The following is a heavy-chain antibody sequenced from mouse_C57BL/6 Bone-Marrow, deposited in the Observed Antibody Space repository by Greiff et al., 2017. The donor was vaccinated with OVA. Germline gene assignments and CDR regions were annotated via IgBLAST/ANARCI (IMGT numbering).Heavy chain of an antibody. D-gene: IGHD1-1*01. CDR3: ARWDYGSPSFYFDY. CDR2: ISYDGSN. CDR1: GYSITSGYY. J-gene: IGHJ2*01. V-gene: IGHV3-6*01. Sequence: EVKLMESGPGLVKPSQSLSLTCSVTGYSITSGYYWNWIRQFPGNKLEWMGYISYDGSNNYNPSLKNRISITRDTSKNQFFLKLNSVTTEDTATYYCARWDYGSPSFYFDYWGQGTTLTVSS.